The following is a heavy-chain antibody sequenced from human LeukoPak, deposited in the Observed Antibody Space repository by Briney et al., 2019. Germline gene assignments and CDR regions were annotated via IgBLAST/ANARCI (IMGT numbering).Heavy chain of an antibody. CDR3: ARAFSSSSAFDI. V-gene: IGHV4-30-2*01. J-gene: IGHJ3*02. CDR2: IYHSGST. Sequence: SVTLSLTCTVSGGSISSGGYYWSWIRQPPGKGLEWIGYIYHSGSTYYNPSLKSRVTISVDRSKNQFSLKLSSVTAADTAVYYCARAFSSSSAFDIWGQGTMVTVSS. D-gene: IGHD6-6*01. CDR1: GGSISSGGYY.